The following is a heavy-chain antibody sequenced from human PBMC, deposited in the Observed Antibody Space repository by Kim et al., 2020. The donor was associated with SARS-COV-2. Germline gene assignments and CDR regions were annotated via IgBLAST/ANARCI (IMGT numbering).Heavy chain of an antibody. Sequence: GGSLRLSCAASGFTFSSYSMNWVRQAPGKGLEWVSSISSSSSYIYYADSVKGRFTISRDNAKNSLYLQMNSLRAEDTAVYYCASTKSGWMAGAAALSGVLRPFDPWGQGTLVTVSS. D-gene: IGHD3-3*01. J-gene: IGHJ5*02. CDR1: GFTFSSYS. CDR3: ASTKSGWMAGAAALSGVLRPFDP. V-gene: IGHV3-21*01. CDR2: ISSSSSYI.